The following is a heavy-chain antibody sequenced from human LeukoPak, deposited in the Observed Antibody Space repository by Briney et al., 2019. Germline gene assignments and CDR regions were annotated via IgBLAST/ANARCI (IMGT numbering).Heavy chain of an antibody. CDR3: AKQLGYCSDGSCYFPY. CDR1: GFTVSSNY. D-gene: IGHD2-15*01. CDR2: IYSGGST. V-gene: IGHV3-53*01. J-gene: IGHJ4*02. Sequence: GGSLRLSCAASGFTVSSNYMNWVRQAPGKGLEWVSVIYSGGSTYYADSVQGRFTISRDNSKSTLCLQMNSLRAEDTAVYYCAKQLGYCSDGSCYFPYWGQGTLVTVSS.